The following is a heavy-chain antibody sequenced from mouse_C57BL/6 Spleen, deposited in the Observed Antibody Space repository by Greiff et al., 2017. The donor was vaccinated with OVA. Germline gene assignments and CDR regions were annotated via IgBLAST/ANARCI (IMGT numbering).Heavy chain of an antibody. CDR2: IRLKSDNYAT. D-gene: IGHD6-1*01. CDR3: TTSHFDY. J-gene: IGHJ2*01. CDR1: GFTFSNYW. Sequence: EVQLQESGGGLVQPGGSMKLSCVASGFTFSNYWMNWVRQSPEKGLEWVAQIRLKSDNYATHYAESVKGRFTISRDDSKSSVYLQMNNLRAEDTGIYYCTTSHFDYWGQGTTLTVSS. V-gene: IGHV6-3*01.